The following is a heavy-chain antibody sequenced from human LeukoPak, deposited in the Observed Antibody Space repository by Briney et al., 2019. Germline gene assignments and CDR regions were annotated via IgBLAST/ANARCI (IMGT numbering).Heavy chain of an antibody. V-gene: IGHV3-48*03. D-gene: IGHD2-15*01. CDR2: ISSSGRST. CDR3: ARDPDCSGGRCSERGLDY. J-gene: IGHJ4*02. Sequence: GGSLRLSCAASGFTLSDYEMNWIRQAPGKGLEWVAYISSSGRSTYYADSVKGRFTISRDNTKNSLCPQMDSLRAEDTAVYYCARDPDCSGGRCSERGLDYWGQGTLVTVSP. CDR1: GFTLSDYE.